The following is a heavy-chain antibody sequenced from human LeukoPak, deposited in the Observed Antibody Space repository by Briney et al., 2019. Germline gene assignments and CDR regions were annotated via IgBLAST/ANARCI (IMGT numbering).Heavy chain of an antibody. V-gene: IGHV4-31*03. CDR3: ARGRTVTNFDY. Sequence: SETLSLTCTVSGGSISSGGYYWSWIRQHPGKGLEWIGYIYYSGSTYYNPSLKSRVTISVDTSKNQFSLKLSSVTAADTAVYYCARGRTVTNFDYWGQGTLVTVSS. CDR2: IYYSGST. CDR1: GGSISSGGYY. J-gene: IGHJ4*02. D-gene: IGHD4-4*01.